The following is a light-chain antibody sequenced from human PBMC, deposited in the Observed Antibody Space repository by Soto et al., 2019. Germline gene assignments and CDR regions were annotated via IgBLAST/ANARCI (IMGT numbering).Light chain of an antibody. Sequence: EIVLTQSPATLSLSPGERATLSCRASQSVSSYLAWYQQKPGQAPRLLIYDASNRATGIPARFSGSGSGTDFTLTISSLEPEDFAVYYCQQRSNCRRLPFAGGIKVDI. V-gene: IGKV3-11*01. CDR3: QQRSNCRRLP. CDR1: QSVSSY. J-gene: IGKJ4*02. CDR2: DAS.